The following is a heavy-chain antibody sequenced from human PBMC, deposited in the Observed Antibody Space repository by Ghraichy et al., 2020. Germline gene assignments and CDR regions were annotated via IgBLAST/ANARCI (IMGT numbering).Heavy chain of an antibody. CDR3: ARYFGLED. D-gene: IGHD3-9*01. CDR1: GFTLSNYR. J-gene: IGHJ1*01. Sequence: GGSLRLSCAASGFTLSNYRMSWVRQRPGKGLEWVSGISEGGGTTYYADSVKGRFTISRDNSTNTLSLQMNSLRAEDTAIYYCARYFGLEDWGQGTLVTVSS. V-gene: IGHV3-23*01. CDR2: ISEGGGTT.